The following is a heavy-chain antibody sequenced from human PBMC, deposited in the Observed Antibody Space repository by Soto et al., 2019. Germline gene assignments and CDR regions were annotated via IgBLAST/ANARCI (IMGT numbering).Heavy chain of an antibody. CDR3: ARPKGSYSSGYYYFDY. V-gene: IGHV4-59*08. CDR1: GGSISSYY. D-gene: IGHD6-19*01. Sequence: SETLSLTCTVSGGSISSYYWSWSRQPPWKGLEWIGYIYYSGSTNYNPSLKSRVTISVDTSKNQFPLKLSSVTAADTAVYYCARPKGSYSSGYYYFDYWGQGTLVTVS. J-gene: IGHJ4*02. CDR2: IYYSGST.